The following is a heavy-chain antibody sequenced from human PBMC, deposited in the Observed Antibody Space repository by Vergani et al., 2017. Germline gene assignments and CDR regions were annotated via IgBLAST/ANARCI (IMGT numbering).Heavy chain of an antibody. Sequence: EVQLVESGGGLVKPGGSLRLSCAASGFTFSSYSMNWVRQAPGKGLEWVSSISSSSSYIYYADSVKGRFTISRDNAKNSLYLQMNSLRAEDTAVYYCAKAPPPTYSSGWPYYYYGMDVWGQGP. J-gene: IGHJ6*02. CDR2: ISSSSSYI. V-gene: IGHV3-21*01. CDR1: GFTFSSYS. CDR3: AKAPPPTYSSGWPYYYYGMDV. D-gene: IGHD6-19*01.